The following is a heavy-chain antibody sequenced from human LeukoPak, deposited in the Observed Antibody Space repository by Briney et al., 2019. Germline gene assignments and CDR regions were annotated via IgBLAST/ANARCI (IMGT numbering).Heavy chain of an antibody. CDR1: GSSFTSYW. D-gene: IGHD5-18*01. CDR3: ARQTNTAMVEP. J-gene: IGHJ5*02. V-gene: IGHV5-51*01. Sequence: GESLKISCQGSGSSFTSYWIGWVRQVPGKGLEWMGIIYPGDSDTRYSPSFQGQVTISADKSISTAYLQWSSLKASDTAMYYCARQTNTAMVEPWGQGTLVTVSS. CDR2: IYPGDSDT.